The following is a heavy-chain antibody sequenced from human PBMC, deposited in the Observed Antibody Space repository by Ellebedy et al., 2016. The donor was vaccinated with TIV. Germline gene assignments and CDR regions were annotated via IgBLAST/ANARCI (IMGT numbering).Heavy chain of an antibody. V-gene: IGHV4-39*01. CDR3: ASPKSSSSYFDY. CDR2: IYHNGIT. J-gene: IGHJ4*02. Sequence: MPSETLSLSCTVSGGSISSNYYYWSWIRQPPGKGLEWIGSIYHNGITYYSPSLKGRVTISVDTSKNQFSLKLSSVIAADTAVYYCASPKSSSSYFDYWGQGTLVTVSS. CDR1: GGSISSNYYY. D-gene: IGHD2-2*01.